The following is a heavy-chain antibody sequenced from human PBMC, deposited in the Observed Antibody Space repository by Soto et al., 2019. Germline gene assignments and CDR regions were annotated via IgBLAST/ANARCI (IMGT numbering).Heavy chain of an antibody. D-gene: IGHD4-17*01. V-gene: IGHV5-10-1*01. CDR1: GYSFTSYW. CDR3: ATTTDYVGLFDY. CDR2: IDPSDSYT. J-gene: IGHJ4*02. Sequence: EVQLVQSGAEVKKPGESLRISCKGSGYSFTSYWISWVRQMPGKGLEWMGRIDPSDSYTSYSPSFQGHVTISAVKSISTAYQQWSSLKASDTAMYYCATTTDYVGLFDYWGQGTLVTVSS.